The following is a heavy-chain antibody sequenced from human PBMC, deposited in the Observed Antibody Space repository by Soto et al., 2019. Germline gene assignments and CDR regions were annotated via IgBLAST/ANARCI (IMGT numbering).Heavy chain of an antibody. CDR1: GFTFSSYG. CDR2: IWYDGSNK. V-gene: IGHV3-33*01. CDR3: AREAYSGSYYGYYYYYYGMDV. D-gene: IGHD3-10*01. Sequence: QVQLVESGGGVVQPGRSLRLSCAASGFTFSSYGMHWVRQAPGKGLEWVAVIWYDGSNKYYADSVKGRFTISRDNSKNTLYLQMNSLRAEDTAVYYCAREAYSGSYYGYYYYYYGMDVWGQGPTVTVSS. J-gene: IGHJ6*02.